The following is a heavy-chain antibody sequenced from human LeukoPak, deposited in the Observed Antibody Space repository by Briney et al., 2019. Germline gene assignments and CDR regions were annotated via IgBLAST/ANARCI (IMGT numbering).Heavy chain of an antibody. Sequence: PSETLSLTCAVYGGSFRGYYWSWIRQPPGKALEWIGEINHSGSTNYNPSLKSRVTISVDTSKNQFSLKLSSVTAADTAVYYCARGRRAIFGVVMSFDYWGQGTLVTVSS. J-gene: IGHJ4*02. CDR1: GGSFRGYY. D-gene: IGHD3-3*01. CDR2: INHSGST. CDR3: ARGRRAIFGVVMSFDY. V-gene: IGHV4-34*01.